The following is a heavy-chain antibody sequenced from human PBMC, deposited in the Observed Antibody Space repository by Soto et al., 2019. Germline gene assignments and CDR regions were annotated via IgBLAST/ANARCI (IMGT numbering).Heavy chain of an antibody. CDR3: ARHRTGLDS. J-gene: IGHJ4*02. CDR1: GGSISSNY. V-gene: IGHV4-59*08. CDR2: IEYSGST. Sequence: QVQLQESGPGLVKPSETLSLTCTVSGGSISSNYWSWIRQPPGKGLEYIGYIEYSGSTHYKASLKSRVTISVDTSKNQFSLKLSSVTAADTAIYYCARHRTGLDSWGQGTLVTVSS. D-gene: IGHD3-9*01.